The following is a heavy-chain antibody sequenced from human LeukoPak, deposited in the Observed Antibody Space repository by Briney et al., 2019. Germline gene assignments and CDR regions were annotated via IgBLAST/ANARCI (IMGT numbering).Heavy chain of an antibody. CDR1: GFSLSTSGVG. Sequence: SGPTLVKPTQTLTLTCTFSGFSLSTSGVGVGWIRQPPGKALEWLALIYWNDDKRYSPSLKSRLTITKDTSKNQVVLTMTNMDPVDTATYYCAHRQSTTMVRGVIENWFDPWGQGTLVTVSS. CDR2: IYWNDDK. D-gene: IGHD3-10*01. CDR3: AHRQSTTMVRGVIENWFDP. V-gene: IGHV2-5*01. J-gene: IGHJ5*02.